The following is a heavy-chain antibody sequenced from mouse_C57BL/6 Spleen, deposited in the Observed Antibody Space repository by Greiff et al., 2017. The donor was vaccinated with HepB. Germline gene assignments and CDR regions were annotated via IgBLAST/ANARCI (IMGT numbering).Heavy chain of an antibody. Sequence: EVMLVESGGGLVQPGGSMKLSCVASGFTFSNYWMNWVRQSPEKGLEWVAQLRLKSDNYATHYAESVKGRFTISRDDSKSSVYLQMNNLSAEDTGIYYCTGPQYDYDPYYFDYWGQGTTLTVSS. D-gene: IGHD2-4*01. V-gene: IGHV6-3*01. J-gene: IGHJ2*01. CDR2: LRLKSDNYAT. CDR1: GFTFSNYW. CDR3: TGPQYDYDPYYFDY.